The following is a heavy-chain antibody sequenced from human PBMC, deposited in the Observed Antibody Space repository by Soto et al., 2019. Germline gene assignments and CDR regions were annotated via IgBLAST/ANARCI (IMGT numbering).Heavy chain of an antibody. J-gene: IGHJ3*02. CDR2: INAGNGNT. CDR1: GYTFTSYA. V-gene: IGHV1-3*01. D-gene: IGHD3-3*01. CDR3: ARDSEWFTAFDI. Sequence: ASVKVSCKASGYTFTSYAMHWVRQAPGQRLEWMGWINAGNGNTKYSQKFQGRVTITRDTSASTAYMELSSLRAEDTAVYYCARDSEWFTAFDIWGQGTMVTVSS.